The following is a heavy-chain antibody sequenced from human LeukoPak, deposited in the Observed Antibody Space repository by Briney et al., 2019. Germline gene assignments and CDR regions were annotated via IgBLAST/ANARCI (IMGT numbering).Heavy chain of an antibody. D-gene: IGHD3-22*01. CDR1: GFTCSGYW. CDR2: IKQDGSAK. CDR3: VRHYYDGSAYFFDC. Sequence: GGSLRLSCVVSGFTCSGYWMAWVRQAPGKGLEWVANIKQDGSAKTYVDSVKGRFTISRDNARNSLYLQMNSLRADDTAAYYCVRHYYDGSAYFFDCWGQGTLVTVSS. J-gene: IGHJ4*02. V-gene: IGHV3-7*01.